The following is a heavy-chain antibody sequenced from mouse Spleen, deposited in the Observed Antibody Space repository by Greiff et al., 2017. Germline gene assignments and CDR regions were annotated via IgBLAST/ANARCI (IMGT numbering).Heavy chain of an antibody. CDR3: ARKKRLGHLDY. CDR2: IYPGSGST. D-gene: IGHD4-1*01. V-gene: IGHV1-55*01. J-gene: IGHJ2*01. Sequence: VKPGASVKMSCKASGYTFTSYWITWVKQRPGQGLEWIGDIYPGSGSTNYNEKFKSKATLTVDTSSSTAYMQLSSLTSEDFAVYYCARKKRLGHLDYWGQGTTLTVSS. CDR1: GYTFTSYW.